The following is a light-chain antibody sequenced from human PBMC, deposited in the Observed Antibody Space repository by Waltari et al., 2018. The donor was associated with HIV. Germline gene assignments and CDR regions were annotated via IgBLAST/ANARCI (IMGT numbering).Light chain of an antibody. CDR3: ATWDDSLSGVL. J-gene: IGLJ2*01. Sequence: SVLTQPPSASGTPGPGVTISSSGSSPNTGSNHVFWYQQLPGTAPRLLMHRHNHRPSGVPDRFSDSTSGTSASLAISGLRSEDEADYYCATWDDSLSGVLFGGGTKLTVL. CDR2: RHN. V-gene: IGLV1-47*01. CDR1: SPNTGSNH.